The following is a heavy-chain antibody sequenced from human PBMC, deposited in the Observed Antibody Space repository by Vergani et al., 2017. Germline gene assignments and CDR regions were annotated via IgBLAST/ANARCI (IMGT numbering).Heavy chain of an antibody. CDR2: IHHSGST. CDR1: GYSISSGYY. CDR3: GRVADFYCLGGRLLDL. V-gene: IGHV4-38-2*01. D-gene: IGHD3-16*01. J-gene: IGHJ5*02. Sequence: QVQLQESGPGLVKPSETLSLICVVSGYSISSGYYWGWIRQPPGKGLEWIGSIHHSGSTYYNPSLKSRVSISVDTSKNQFSLKLSSVTAADTAVYYCGRVADFYCLGGRLLDLWGQGILVTVSS.